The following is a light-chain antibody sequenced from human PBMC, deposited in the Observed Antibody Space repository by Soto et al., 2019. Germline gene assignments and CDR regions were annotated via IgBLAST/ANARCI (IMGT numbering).Light chain of an antibody. J-gene: IGKJ4*01. V-gene: IGKV3-15*01. CDR2: GAS. Sequence: VLTQSPATLSLSPEERATLSCRASQSVSSNLAWYQQKPGQAPRLLIYGASTRATGIPARFSGSGSGTEFTLTISGLQSEDFAVYYCQQYNNWPLTFGGGTKVDI. CDR1: QSVSSN. CDR3: QQYNNWPLT.